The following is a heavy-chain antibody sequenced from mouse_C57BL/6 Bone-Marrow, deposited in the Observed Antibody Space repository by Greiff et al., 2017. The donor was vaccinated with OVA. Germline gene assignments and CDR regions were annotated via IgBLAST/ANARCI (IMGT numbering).Heavy chain of an antibody. V-gene: IGHV5-6*02. CDR3: ASRYYYGSSPWFAY. CDR2: ISSGGSYN. CDR1: GFTFSSYG. Sequence: EVNVVESGGDLVKPGGSLKLSCAASGFTFSSYGMSWVRQTPDKRLEWVATISSGGSYNYYPDSVKGRFTISRDNAKNTLYLQMSSLKSEDTAMYYCASRYYYGSSPWFAYWGQGTLVTVSA. J-gene: IGHJ3*01. D-gene: IGHD1-1*01.